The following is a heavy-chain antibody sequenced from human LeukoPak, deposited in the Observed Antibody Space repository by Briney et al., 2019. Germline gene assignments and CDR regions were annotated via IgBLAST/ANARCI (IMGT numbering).Heavy chain of an antibody. CDR3: ARDYYDSSGPPLDY. J-gene: IGHJ4*02. CDR1: GGTFSSYA. Sequence: ASVKVSCKASGGTFSSYAISWVRQAPGQGLEXXXRIIPIFGIANYAQKFQGRVTITADKSTSTAYMELSSLRSEDTAVYYCARDYYDSSGPPLDYWGQGTLVTVSS. CDR2: IIPIFGIA. V-gene: IGHV1-69*04. D-gene: IGHD3-22*01.